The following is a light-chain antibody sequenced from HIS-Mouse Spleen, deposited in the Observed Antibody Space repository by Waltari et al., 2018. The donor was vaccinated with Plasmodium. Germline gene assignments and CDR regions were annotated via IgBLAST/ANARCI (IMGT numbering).Light chain of an antibody. V-gene: IGLV2-14*01. J-gene: IGLJ3*02. Sequence: QSALTQPASVSGSPGQSITISCTGTSSDVGGYNYVSWYQQTPGKAPKLMIYEFSNRPSGVSNRFSGSKSGNTASLTISGLQAEDEADYYCSSYTSSSTWVFGGGTKLTVL. CDR3: SSYTSSSTWV. CDR1: SSDVGGYNY. CDR2: EFS.